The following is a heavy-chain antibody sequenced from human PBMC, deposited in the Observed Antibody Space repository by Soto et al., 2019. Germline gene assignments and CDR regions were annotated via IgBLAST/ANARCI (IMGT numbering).Heavy chain of an antibody. J-gene: IGHJ4*02. CDR1: GGSISSGGYS. V-gene: IGHV4-30-2*01. D-gene: IGHD6-19*01. CDR3: ASAGGLGAVAADY. Sequence: QLQLQESGSGLVKPSQTLSLTCAVSGGSISSGGYSWSWIRQPPGKGLEWIGYIYHSGSTYYNPSLESRVTISVDRSKNQFSLKLSSVTAADTAVYYCASAGGLGAVAADYWDQGTLVTVSS. CDR2: IYHSGST.